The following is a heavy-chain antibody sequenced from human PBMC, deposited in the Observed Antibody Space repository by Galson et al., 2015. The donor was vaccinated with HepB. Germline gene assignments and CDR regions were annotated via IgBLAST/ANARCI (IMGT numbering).Heavy chain of an antibody. J-gene: IGHJ6*02. CDR3: ARDKFGELLRGTVGPAYGMDV. CDR2: IYYSGST. V-gene: IGHV4-59*01. CDR1: GGSISSYY. Sequence: ETLSLTCTVSGGSISSYYWSWIRQPPGKGLEWIGYIYYSGSTNYNPSLKSRVTISVDTSKNQFSLKLSSVTAADTAVYYCARDKFGELLRGTVGPAYGMDVWGQGTTVTVSS. D-gene: IGHD3-10*01.